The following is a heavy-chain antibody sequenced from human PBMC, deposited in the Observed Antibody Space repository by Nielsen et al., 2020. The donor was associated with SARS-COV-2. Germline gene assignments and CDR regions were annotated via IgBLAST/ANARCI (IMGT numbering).Heavy chain of an antibody. V-gene: IGHV3-23*01. CDR1: GFTFSSYA. CDR3: AKVPDDYSNYNV. D-gene: IGHD4-11*01. CDR2: ISGSGGST. Sequence: GESLKISCAASGFTFSSYAMSWVRQAPGKGLEWVSAISGSGGSTYYADSVKGRFTISRDNAKNSLYLQMNSLRAEDTALYYCAKVPDDYSNYNVWGQGTTVTVSS. J-gene: IGHJ6*02.